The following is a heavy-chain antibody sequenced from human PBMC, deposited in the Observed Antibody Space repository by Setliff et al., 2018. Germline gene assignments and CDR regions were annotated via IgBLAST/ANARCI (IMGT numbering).Heavy chain of an antibody. CDR2: IYYTGST. Sequence: SETLSLTCTVSGVSISSHYWSWVRQPPGKGLECIGDIYYTGSTKYNPSLWSRLTMSIDTSKKQFSLRLTSVSAADTAVYYCARLRKSTPHWYFDLWGRGTLVTAPQ. V-gene: IGHV4-59*11. CDR3: ARLRKSTPHWYFDL. CDR1: GVSISSHY. J-gene: IGHJ2*01.